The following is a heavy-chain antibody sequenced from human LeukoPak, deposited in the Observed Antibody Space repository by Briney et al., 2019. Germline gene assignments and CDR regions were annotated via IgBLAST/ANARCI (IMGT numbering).Heavy chain of an antibody. CDR2: INHSGST. CDR3: ARKQLVPLAQSFDY. V-gene: IGHV4-34*01. Sequence: SETLSLTCAVYGGSFSDYYWSWIRQPPGKGLEWIGEINHSGSTNYNPSLNSRVTISVDTSKDQFSLKLNSLTAADTAVYYCARKQLVPLAQSFDYWGQGTLVTVSS. J-gene: IGHJ4*02. D-gene: IGHD6-6*01. CDR1: GGSFSDYY.